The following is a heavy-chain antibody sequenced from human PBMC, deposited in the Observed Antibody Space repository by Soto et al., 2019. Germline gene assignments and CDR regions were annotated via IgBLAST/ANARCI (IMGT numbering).Heavy chain of an antibody. CDR3: ARLFPPLHSGSHYFAL. CDR1: GGSISSGGYF. J-gene: IGHJ4*02. CDR2: IYYSGST. Sequence: PSETLSLTCAVSGGSISSGGYFWSWIRQPPGKGLEWIGYIYYSGSTTYNPSLKSRVTISVATSKNQFSLKLTSVTAADTAIYSCARLFPPLHSGSHYFALGGRGTLVPVSS. D-gene: IGHD3-10*01. V-gene: IGHV4-61*08.